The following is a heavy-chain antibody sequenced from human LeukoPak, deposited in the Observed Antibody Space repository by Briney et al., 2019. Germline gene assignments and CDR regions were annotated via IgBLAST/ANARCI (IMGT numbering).Heavy chain of an antibody. Sequence: GGSLRLSCAASGFTFSSYGMHWVRQAPGKGLEWVAVIWYDGSNKYYADSVKGRFTISRDNSKNTLYLQMNSLRAEDTAVYYCAKDHDYGNYLLDYWGQGTLVTVSS. D-gene: IGHD4-11*01. CDR3: AKDHDYGNYLLDY. CDR1: GFTFSSYG. J-gene: IGHJ4*02. V-gene: IGHV3-33*06. CDR2: IWYDGSNK.